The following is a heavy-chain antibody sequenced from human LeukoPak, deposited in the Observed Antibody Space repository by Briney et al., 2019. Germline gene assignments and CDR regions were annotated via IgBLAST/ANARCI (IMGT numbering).Heavy chain of an antibody. CDR3: ARDYSRTSYYSSGPSIRMDV. V-gene: IGHV4-59*01. D-gene: IGHD3-10*01. CDR1: GDSISSYY. Sequence: NPSETLSLTCTVSGDSISSYYWSWIRQPPGKGLEWIGYIYHSGSTNYNPSLKSRVTISADTSKNQFSLILSSVTAADTAVYYCARDYSRTSYYSSGPSIRMDVWGKGTTVTVSS. J-gene: IGHJ6*03. CDR2: IYHSGST.